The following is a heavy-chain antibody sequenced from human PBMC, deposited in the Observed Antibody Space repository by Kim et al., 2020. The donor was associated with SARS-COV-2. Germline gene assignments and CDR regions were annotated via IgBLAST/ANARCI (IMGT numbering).Heavy chain of an antibody. D-gene: IGHD6-19*01. V-gene: IGHV3-72*01. Sequence: GGSLRLSCVVSGFIFSDHYIDWVRQAPGKGLEWVGRSKNKANSYTTEYAASVRGRFMISRDESKNSVYLQMNSLKTEDTAMYYCVLINYNNGWYHDCWG. J-gene: IGHJ4*01. CDR1: GFIFSDHY. CDR3: VLINYNNGWYHDC. CDR2: SKNKANSYTT.